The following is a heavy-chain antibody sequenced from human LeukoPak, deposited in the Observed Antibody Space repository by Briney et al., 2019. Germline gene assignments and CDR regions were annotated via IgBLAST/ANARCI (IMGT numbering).Heavy chain of an antibody. Sequence: PSETLSLTCAVYGGSFSGYYWSWIRQPPGKGLEWIGEINHSGSTNYNPSLKSRVTISVDTSKNQFSLKLSSVTAADTAVYYCARGQIQLWLRKNWFDPWGQGTLVTVSS. J-gene: IGHJ5*02. CDR1: GGSFSGYY. CDR2: INHSGST. CDR3: ARGQIQLWLRKNWFDP. D-gene: IGHD5-18*01. V-gene: IGHV4-34*01.